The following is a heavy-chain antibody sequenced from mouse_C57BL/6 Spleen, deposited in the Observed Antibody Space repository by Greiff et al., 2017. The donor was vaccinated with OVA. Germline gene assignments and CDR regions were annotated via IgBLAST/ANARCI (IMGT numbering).Heavy chain of an antibody. V-gene: IGHV5-16*01. CDR3: ARGYGSSYGGYFDV. CDR1: GFTFSDYY. CDR2: INYDGSST. J-gene: IGHJ1*03. Sequence: EVKLVESAGGLVQPGRSMKLSCTASGFTFSDYYMAWVRQVPEKGLEWVANINYDGSSTYYLDSLKSRFIIPRDNAKNILYLQMSSLKSEDTATYYCARGYGSSYGGYFDVWGTGTTVTVSS. D-gene: IGHD1-1*01.